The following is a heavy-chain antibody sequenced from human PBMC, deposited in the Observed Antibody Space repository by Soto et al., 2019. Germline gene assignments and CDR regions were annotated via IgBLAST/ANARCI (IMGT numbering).Heavy chain of an antibody. CDR3: ARGGHVVVVTAALDY. D-gene: IGHD2-21*02. Sequence: QVQLMQSGAEVKKPGVSVKVSCKASGDTFTDYYIHWVRQAPGQGLEWMGTVNPSGGHTTYAQHFLGRVTMTRDTSTSTLCMELTSLTSDDTAIYYCARGGHVVVVTAALDYCGQGTLVTVSS. CDR1: GDTFTDYY. J-gene: IGHJ4*02. CDR2: VNPSGGHT. V-gene: IGHV1-46*01.